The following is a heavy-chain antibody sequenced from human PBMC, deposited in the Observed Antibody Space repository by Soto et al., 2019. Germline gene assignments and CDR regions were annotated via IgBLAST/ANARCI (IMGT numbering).Heavy chain of an antibody. CDR2: INAGNGNT. CDR1: GYTFTSYS. D-gene: IGHD3-3*01. V-gene: IGHV1-3*01. CDR3: ARDRITIFGVVIIPGYFDY. Sequence: ASVKVSCKASGYTFTSYSMHWVLQAPGQRLEWMGWINAGNGNTKYSQKFQGRVTITRDTSASTAYMELSSLRSEDTAVYYCARDRITIFGVVIIPGYFDYWGQGTLVTVSS. J-gene: IGHJ4*02.